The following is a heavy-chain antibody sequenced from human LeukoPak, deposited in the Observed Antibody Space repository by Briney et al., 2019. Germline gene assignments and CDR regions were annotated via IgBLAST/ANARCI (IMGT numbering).Heavy chain of an antibody. CDR2: IYTSGST. CDR3: GSLGLGSGGLWLKI. J-gene: IGHJ3*01. Sequence: SETLSLTCTVSGGSISSYYWSWIRQPAGKGLEWIGRIYTSGSTNYNPSLKSRVTMSVDTSKNQFSLKLSSVTAADTSVYYCGSLGLGSGGLWLKIWGKGKMDTVSS. CDR1: GGSISSYY. V-gene: IGHV4-4*07. D-gene: IGHD3-10*01.